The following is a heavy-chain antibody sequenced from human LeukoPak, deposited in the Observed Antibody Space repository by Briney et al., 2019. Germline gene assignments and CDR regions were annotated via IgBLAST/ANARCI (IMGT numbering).Heavy chain of an antibody. CDR3: ARERIYFGSGRDLTDARLFYYYGMDV. D-gene: IGHD3-10*01. J-gene: IGHJ6*02. Sequence: GGSLRLSCVASGFTFSFYSMNWVRQAPGKGLEWVSYISSSSTTIYYADSVKGRFTISRDNARNSLYLQMNSLRAEDTAVYYCARERIYFGSGRDLTDARLFYYYGMDVWGQGTTVTVSS. V-gene: IGHV3-48*01. CDR2: ISSSSTTI. CDR1: GFTFSFYS.